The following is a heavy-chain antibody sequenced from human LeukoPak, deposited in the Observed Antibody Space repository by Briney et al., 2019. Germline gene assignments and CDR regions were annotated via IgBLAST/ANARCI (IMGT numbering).Heavy chain of an antibody. CDR3: ARPYYYDSRIDP. J-gene: IGHJ5*02. Sequence: SQTLSLTCTVPGGSISSGDYYWSWIRQPPGKGLEWIAYMYYSGSTYYNPSLKSRVTMSADTSKNQLSLKLSSVTAADTAVYYCARPYYYDSRIDPWGQGILVTVSS. D-gene: IGHD3-22*01. V-gene: IGHV4-30-4*01. CDR2: MYYSGST. CDR1: GGSISSGDYY.